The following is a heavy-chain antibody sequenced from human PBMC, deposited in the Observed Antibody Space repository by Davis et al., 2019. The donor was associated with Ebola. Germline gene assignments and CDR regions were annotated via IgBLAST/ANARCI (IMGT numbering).Heavy chain of an antibody. CDR2: INPNSGGT. V-gene: IGHV1-2*06. Sequence: ASVKVSCKASGYTFTSYYMHWVRQAPGQGLEWMGRINPNSGGTNYAQKFQGRVTMTRDTSISTAYMELSRLRSDDTAVYYCARDLSTVVTHYYYYGMDVWGQGTTVTVSS. CDR1: GYTFTSYY. J-gene: IGHJ6*02. CDR3: ARDLSTVVTHYYYYGMDV. D-gene: IGHD4-23*01.